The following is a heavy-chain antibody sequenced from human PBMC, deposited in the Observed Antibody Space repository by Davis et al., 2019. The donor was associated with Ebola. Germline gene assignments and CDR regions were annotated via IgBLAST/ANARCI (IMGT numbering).Heavy chain of an antibody. J-gene: IGHJ4*02. CDR2: IYYSGST. Sequence: PSETLSLTCTVSGGSISSSSYYWGWIRQPPGKGLEWIGSIYYSGSTYYNPSLKSRVTISVDTSKNQFSLKLSSVTAADTAVYYCASLYRSGSYYDFDYWGQGTLVTVSS. CDR1: GGSISSSSYY. D-gene: IGHD1-26*01. V-gene: IGHV4-39*01. CDR3: ASLYRSGSYYDFDY.